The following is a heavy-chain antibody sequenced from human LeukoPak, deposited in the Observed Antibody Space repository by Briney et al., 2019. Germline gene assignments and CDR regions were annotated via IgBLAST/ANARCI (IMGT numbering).Heavy chain of an antibody. CDR3: ARDLRGWSYYFDY. J-gene: IGHJ4*02. CDR1: GYTFTTYG. CDR2: ISADSGNT. V-gene: IGHV1-18*01. D-gene: IGHD6-19*01. Sequence: ASVKVSCKASGYTFTTYGISWVRQAPGQGLEWMGWISADSGNTNYAQKFQGAVTMTTDTSTSTAYMELGSLRSDDTAVYYCARDLRGWSYYFDYWGQGTLLTVSS.